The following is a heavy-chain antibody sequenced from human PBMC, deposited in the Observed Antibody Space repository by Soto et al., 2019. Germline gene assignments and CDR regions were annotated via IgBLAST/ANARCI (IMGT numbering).Heavy chain of an antibody. D-gene: IGHD4-4*01. J-gene: IGHJ6*01. Sequence: ASVKVSCKASGYTFTGYYMHWVRQAPGQGLEWMGWINPNSGGTNYXQKCQGRVTMTRDTSISTAXMELSRLRSDDTAVYYCATACSNXXXXXYGMDVWXXGTTVTXSS. CDR2: INPNSGGT. CDR1: GYTFTGYY. V-gene: IGHV1-2*02. CDR3: ATACSNXXXXXYGMDV.